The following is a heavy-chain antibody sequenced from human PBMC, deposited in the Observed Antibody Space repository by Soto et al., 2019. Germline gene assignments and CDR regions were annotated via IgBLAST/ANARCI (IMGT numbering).Heavy chain of an antibody. D-gene: IGHD5-12*01. CDR2: ISPNSGGT. J-gene: IGHJ4*02. CDR1: GYTFTGYY. Sequence: QVQLVQSGAEVKKPGASVNVSCKASGYTFTGYYMHWVRQAPGQGVEWMGWISPNSGGTNYAQKFQGRVTMTRDTTISTAYMELSRLRSDDTAVYYCARDSMSGYDYHSYLYWGQGTLVTVSS. V-gene: IGHV1-2*02. CDR3: ARDSMSGYDYHSYLY.